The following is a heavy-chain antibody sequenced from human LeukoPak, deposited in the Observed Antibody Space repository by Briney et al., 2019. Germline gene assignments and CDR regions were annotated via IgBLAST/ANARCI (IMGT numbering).Heavy chain of an antibody. CDR1: GGSFSGYY. J-gene: IGHJ4*02. Sequence: SETLSLTCAVYGGSFSGYYWSWIRQPPGKGLEWIEEINHSGSTNYNPSLKSRVTISVDTSKNQFSLKLSSVTAADTAVYYCARGFYSSSWFDYWGQGTLVTVSS. CDR3: ARGFYSSSWFDY. D-gene: IGHD6-13*01. CDR2: INHSGST. V-gene: IGHV4-34*01.